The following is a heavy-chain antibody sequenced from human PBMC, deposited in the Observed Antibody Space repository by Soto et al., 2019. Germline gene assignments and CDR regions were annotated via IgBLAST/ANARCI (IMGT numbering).Heavy chain of an antibody. CDR3: ARGRIIAAGGPSDY. Sequence: PGGSLRLSCAASGFTFSSYGMHWVRQAPGKGLEWVAVIWYDGSNKYYADSVKGRFTISRDNSKNTLYLQMNSLRAEDTAVYYCARGRIIAAGGPSDYWGQGTLVTVSS. CDR2: IWYDGSNK. J-gene: IGHJ4*02. CDR1: GFTFSSYG. V-gene: IGHV3-33*01. D-gene: IGHD6-13*01.